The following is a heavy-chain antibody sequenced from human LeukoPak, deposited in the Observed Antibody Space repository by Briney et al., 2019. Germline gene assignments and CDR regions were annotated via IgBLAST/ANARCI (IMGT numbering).Heavy chain of an antibody. D-gene: IGHD2-15*01. J-gene: IGHJ4*02. CDR1: GFSVSSNY. V-gene: IGHV3-53*01. CDR3: ARAQVVVAATSVYFDD. Sequence: GGSLTLSYAASGFSVSSNYMSWVRQAPGKGLASVSVIYSVGSTYYADSVKGRFTISRDNANNSLNLQMSSLRAEATALYYCARAQVVVAATSVYFDDWGQGTLV. CDR2: IYSVGST.